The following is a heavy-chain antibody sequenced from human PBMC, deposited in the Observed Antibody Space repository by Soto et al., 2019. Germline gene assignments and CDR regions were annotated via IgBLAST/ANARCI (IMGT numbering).Heavy chain of an antibody. CDR3: ARAAAGMGPYNWFDP. CDR1: GGSISSGDYY. V-gene: IGHV4-30-4*01. J-gene: IGHJ5*02. CDR2: IYYSGST. D-gene: IGHD6-13*01. Sequence: LCGGSISSGDYYWSWIRQPPGKGLEWIGYIYYSGSTYYNPSLKSRVTISVDTSKNQFSLKLSSVTAADTAVYYCARAAAGMGPYNWFDPWGQGTLVTVSS.